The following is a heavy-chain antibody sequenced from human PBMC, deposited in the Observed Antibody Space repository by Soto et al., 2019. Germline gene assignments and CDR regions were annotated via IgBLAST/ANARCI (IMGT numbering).Heavy chain of an antibody. CDR1: GFTFSSYA. D-gene: IGHD1-1*01. Sequence: GGSLRLSCAASGFTFSSYAMSWVRQAPGKGLEWVSAISGSGGSTYYADSVKGRFTISRDNSKNTLYLQMNSLRAEDTAVYYCAKARTDEPGVQVYYFDYWGQGTLVTVSS. CDR3: AKARTDEPGVQVYYFDY. CDR2: ISGSGGST. V-gene: IGHV3-23*01. J-gene: IGHJ4*02.